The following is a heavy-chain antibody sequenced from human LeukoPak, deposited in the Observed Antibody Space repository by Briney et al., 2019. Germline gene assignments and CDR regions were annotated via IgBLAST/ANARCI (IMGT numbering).Heavy chain of an antibody. D-gene: IGHD5-24*01. CDR1: GGSISSHY. CDR2: IYYSGST. V-gene: IGHV4-59*11. Sequence: SETLSLTCTVSGGSISSHYWSWTLQPPGKGLEWIGYIYYSGSTNYNPSLKSRVTISVDTSKNQFSLKLSSVTAADTAVYYCAGVEMATIWGQGTLVTVSS. CDR3: AGVEMATI. J-gene: IGHJ4*02.